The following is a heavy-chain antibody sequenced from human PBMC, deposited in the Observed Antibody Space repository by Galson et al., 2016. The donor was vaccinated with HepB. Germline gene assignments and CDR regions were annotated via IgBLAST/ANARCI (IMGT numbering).Heavy chain of an antibody. Sequence: SLRLSCAASGFTFSSYWMVWVRQAQGEGLEWVAVISSDGTNRYYADCVKGRFTISRDNVKNSLSLRMNSLGVEDTAVYFCAREPFIGPWDYWGLGTLVTVSA. J-gene: IGHJ4*02. V-gene: IGHV3-30*03. CDR1: GFTFSSYW. D-gene: IGHD2/OR15-2a*01. CDR3: AREPFIGPWDY. CDR2: ISSDGTNR.